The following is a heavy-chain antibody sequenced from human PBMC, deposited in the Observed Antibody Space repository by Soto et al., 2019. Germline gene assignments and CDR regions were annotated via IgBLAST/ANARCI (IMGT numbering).Heavy chain of an antibody. CDR2: INHSGST. J-gene: IGHJ4*02. CDR3: ARTLVIGGYCFDY. Sequence: SETLSLTCAVYGGSFSGYYWSWIRQPPGKGLEWIGEINHSGSTNYNPSLKSRVTISVDKSKNQFSLKLSSVTAADTAVYYCARTLVIGGYCFDYWGQGTLVTVSS. D-gene: IGHD3-9*01. CDR1: GGSFSGYY. V-gene: IGHV4-34*01.